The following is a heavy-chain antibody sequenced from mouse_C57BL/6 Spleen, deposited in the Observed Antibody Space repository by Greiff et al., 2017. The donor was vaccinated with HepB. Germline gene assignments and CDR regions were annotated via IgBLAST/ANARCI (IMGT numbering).Heavy chain of an antibody. D-gene: IGHD1-1*01. J-gene: IGHJ1*03. Sequence: VQLQQSGAELAKPGASVKLSCKASGYTFTSYWMHWVKQRPGQGLEWIGYINPSSGYTKYNQKFKDKATLTADKSSSTAYMQLSSLTYEDSAVYYCAIYDGISHWYFDVWGTGTTVTVSS. CDR3: AIYDGISHWYFDV. CDR1: GYTFTSYW. CDR2: INPSSGYT. V-gene: IGHV1-7*01.